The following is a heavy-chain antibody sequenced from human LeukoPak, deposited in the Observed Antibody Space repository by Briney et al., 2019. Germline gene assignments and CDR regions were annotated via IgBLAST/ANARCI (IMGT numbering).Heavy chain of an antibody. V-gene: IGHV3-64*04. CDR2: ISSNGGST. CDR3: ARVRGSSWYNDY. J-gene: IGHJ4*02. CDR1: GFTFSRYA. Sequence: GGSLRLSCSASGFTFSRYAMHWVRQAPGKGLEYVSAISSNGGSTYYADSVKGRFTISRDNAENSLSLQMNSLRADDTAVYYCARVRGSSWYNDYWGQGTLVTVSS. D-gene: IGHD6-13*01.